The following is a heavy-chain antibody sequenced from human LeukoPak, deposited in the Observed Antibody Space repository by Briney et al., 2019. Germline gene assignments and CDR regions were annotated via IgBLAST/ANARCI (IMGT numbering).Heavy chain of an antibody. Sequence: GGSLRLSCPASGFTFSSYAMHWVRKAPGKGLEYVSAISSNGGSTYYADSVKGRFTISRDNSKNTLYLQMSSLRAEDTAVYYCVKGPRGIAAAGFDYWGQGTLVTVSS. J-gene: IGHJ4*02. D-gene: IGHD6-13*01. CDR1: GFTFSSYA. V-gene: IGHV3-64D*06. CDR2: ISSNGGST. CDR3: VKGPRGIAAAGFDY.